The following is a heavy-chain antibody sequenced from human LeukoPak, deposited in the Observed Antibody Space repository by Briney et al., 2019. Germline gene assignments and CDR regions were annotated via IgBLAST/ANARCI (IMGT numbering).Heavy chain of an antibody. Sequence: SETLSPTCTLSGGSISSYYWSWIRQPAGKGLEWIGRIHTSGSTNYNPSLKSRVTMSVDTSKNQFSLKVTSVTAADAAVYYCARAWQWLPLDSWGQGTLATVSS. V-gene: IGHV4-4*07. CDR1: GGSISSYY. J-gene: IGHJ4*02. D-gene: IGHD6-19*01. CDR3: ARAWQWLPLDS. CDR2: IHTSGST.